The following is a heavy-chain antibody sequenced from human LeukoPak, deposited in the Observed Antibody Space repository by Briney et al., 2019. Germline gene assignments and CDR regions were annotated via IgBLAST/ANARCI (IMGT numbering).Heavy chain of an antibody. V-gene: IGHV4-59*01. CDR3: AREVVAMAGSYFDS. Sequence: SGTLSLTCTVSSDSISSYYWTWIRQPPGKGLEWIGYIYYSGSSNYNPSLKSRVTISVDTSKKQFSLKLRSVTAADTAVYFCAREVVAMAGSYFDSWGQGTLVTVSS. D-gene: IGHD6-19*01. J-gene: IGHJ4*02. CDR1: SDSISSYY. CDR2: IYYSGSS.